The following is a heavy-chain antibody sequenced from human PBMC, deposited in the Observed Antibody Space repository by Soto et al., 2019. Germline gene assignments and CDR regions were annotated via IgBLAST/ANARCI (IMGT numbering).Heavy chain of an antibody. J-gene: IGHJ1*01. CDR1: GGSISSYY. V-gene: IGHV4-59*01. CDR3: ASHSIELAGIWGYQH. CDR2: IYYSGST. Sequence: SETLSLTCTVSGGSISSYYWSWIRQPPGKGLEWIGYIYYSGSTNYNPSLKSRVTISVDTSKNQFSLKLSSVTAADTAVYYCASHSIELAGIWGYQHWGQGTLVTVSS. D-gene: IGHD6-19*01.